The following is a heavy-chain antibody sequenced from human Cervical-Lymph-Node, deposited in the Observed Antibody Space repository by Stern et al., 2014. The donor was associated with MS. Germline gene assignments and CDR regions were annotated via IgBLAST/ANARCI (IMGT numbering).Heavy chain of an antibody. CDR3: ARGELKEGLVRGMDV. J-gene: IGHJ6*02. CDR2: SIPIFGTA. CDR1: GGTFSSYA. D-gene: IGHD1-26*01. Sequence: MQLVESGAEVKKPGSSGKVSCKASGGTFSSYAISWVRQAPGQGLEGMGGSIPIFGTANYAQKFQGRVTITADESTSTAYMELSSLRSEDTAVYYCARGELKEGLVRGMDVWGQGTTVTVSS. V-gene: IGHV1-69*01.